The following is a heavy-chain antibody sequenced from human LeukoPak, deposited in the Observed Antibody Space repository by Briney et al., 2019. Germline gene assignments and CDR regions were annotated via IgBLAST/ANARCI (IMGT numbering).Heavy chain of an antibody. J-gene: IGHJ4*02. D-gene: IGHD2-2*01. V-gene: IGHV3-23*01. Sequence: GGSLRLSCAASGFIFSSSAMSWVRQAPGKGLEWVSSITDSGDGTYYADSVKGRFTISRDDSKNTLYLQMNSLRAEDTAVYYCAKALTRYCSSTSCFNFDYWGQGTLVTVSS. CDR2: ITDSGDGT. CDR1: GFIFSSSA. CDR3: AKALTRYCSSTSCFNFDY.